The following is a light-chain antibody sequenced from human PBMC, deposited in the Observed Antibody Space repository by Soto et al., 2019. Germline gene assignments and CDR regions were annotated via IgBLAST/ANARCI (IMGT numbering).Light chain of an antibody. CDR1: QSVSSSY. V-gene: IGKV3-20*01. CDR2: GAS. CDR3: QEYGSSLLFT. Sequence: EIVLTQSPGTLSLSPGERATLSCRASQSVSSSYLAWYQQKPGQAPRLLIYGASSRATGIPDRFSGSGSGTDFKLTISRLEPEDFAVYYCQEYGSSLLFTFGPGTTVDIK. J-gene: IGKJ3*01.